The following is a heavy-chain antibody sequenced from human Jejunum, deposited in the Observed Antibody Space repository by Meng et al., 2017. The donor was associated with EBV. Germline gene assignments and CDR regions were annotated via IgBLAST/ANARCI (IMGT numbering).Heavy chain of an antibody. CDR2: IYHDGSS. Sequence: QVQLQESGPGLVNLSGTLSLNLAVSGGSITSSDWWTWVRQPPGEGLEWIGEIYHDGSSNYSPSLKSRVTILLDKSENHFSLKLNSVTAADTAVYYCARVRCSGGSCFYFDYWGQGALVTVSS. D-gene: IGHD2-15*01. CDR3: ARVRCSGGSCFYFDY. CDR1: GGSITSSDW. V-gene: IGHV4-4*02. J-gene: IGHJ4*02.